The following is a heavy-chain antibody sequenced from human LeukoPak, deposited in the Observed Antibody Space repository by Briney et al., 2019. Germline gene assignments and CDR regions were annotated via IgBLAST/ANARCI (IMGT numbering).Heavy chain of an antibody. V-gene: IGHV1-18*04. CDR3: ARKYCSSTSCYGGNAFDI. J-gene: IGHJ3*02. CDR2: ISAYNGNT. CDR1: GYTLTSYG. D-gene: IGHD2-2*01. Sequence: ASVKVSCKASGYTLTSYGISWVRQAPRQGLEWMGWISAYNGNTNYAQKLQGRVTMTTDTSTSTAYMELRSLRSDDTAVYYCARKYCSSTSCYGGNAFDIWGQETMVTVSS.